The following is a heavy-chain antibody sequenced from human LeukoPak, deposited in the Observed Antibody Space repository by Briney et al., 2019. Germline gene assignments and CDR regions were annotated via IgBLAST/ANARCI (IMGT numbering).Heavy chain of an antibody. CDR3: ANSGWDLYYFDY. D-gene: IGHD6-19*01. J-gene: IGHJ4*02. CDR2: INNSGGRT. V-gene: IGHV3-23*01. Sequence: GGSLRLSCAASGFTFNNYAMNWVRQAPGKGLEWVSAINNSGGRTYYADSVKGRFTISRDNSKNTLYLRMNSLRAEDTAEYYCANSGWDLYYFDYWGQGTLVTVSS. CDR1: GFTFNNYA.